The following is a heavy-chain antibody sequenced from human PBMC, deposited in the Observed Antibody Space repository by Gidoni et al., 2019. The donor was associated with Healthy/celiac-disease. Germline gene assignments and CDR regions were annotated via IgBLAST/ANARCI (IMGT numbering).Heavy chain of an antibody. J-gene: IGHJ4*02. CDR3: ARDIRIAVAATLGPSDY. D-gene: IGHD6-19*01. CDR2: ISSSGSTI. CDR1: GFTFSTYE. V-gene: IGHV3-48*03. Sequence: EVQLVESGGGLVQPGGSLSLSCAASGFTFSTYEMNWVRQAPGKGREWVSYISSSGSTIDYADSVKGRFTISRDNAKNSLYLQMNSLRAEDTAVYYCARDIRIAVAATLGPSDYWGQGTLVTVSS.